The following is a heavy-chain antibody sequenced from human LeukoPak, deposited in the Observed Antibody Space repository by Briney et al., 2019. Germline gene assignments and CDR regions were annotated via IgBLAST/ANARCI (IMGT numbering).Heavy chain of an antibody. D-gene: IGHD1-26*01. CDR2: INPNSGGT. J-gene: IGHJ4*02. CDR1: GYTFTNFG. V-gene: IGHV1-2*06. CDR3: ARGAVGATHFDY. Sequence: ASVKVSCKASGYTFTNFGISWVRQAPGQGLEWMGQINPNSGGTNYAQKFQGRVTMTRDTSISTAYMELSRLRSDDTAVYYCARGAVGATHFDYWGQGTLVTVSS.